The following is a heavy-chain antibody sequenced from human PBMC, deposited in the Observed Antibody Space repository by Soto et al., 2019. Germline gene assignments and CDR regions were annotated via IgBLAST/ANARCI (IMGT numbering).Heavy chain of an antibody. J-gene: IGHJ4*02. CDR3: SRRAEDY. Sequence: LRLSCAASGFTFSKAYMSWVRQAPGKGLEWVGRIKSKTDGGTTDYAAPVQGRFSISRDDSKNTLYLQMNSLKTEDTAVYYCSRRAEDYWGQGTLVTVSS. CDR2: IKSKTDGGTT. V-gene: IGHV3-15*01. CDR1: GFTFSKAY.